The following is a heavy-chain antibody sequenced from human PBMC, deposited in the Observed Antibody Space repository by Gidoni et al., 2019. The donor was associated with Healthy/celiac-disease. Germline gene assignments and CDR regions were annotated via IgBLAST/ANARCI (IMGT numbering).Heavy chain of an antibody. J-gene: IGHJ4*02. V-gene: IGHV3-11*06. CDR3: ARDRWLSQSKPFDY. Sequence: QVQLVESGGGLVKPGGSLRLSCAASGFTFSDYYMSWIRQAPGKGLEWVSYISSSSSYTNYADSVKGRFTISRDNAKNSLYLQMNSLRAEDTAVYYCARDRWLSQSKPFDYWGQGTLVTVSS. CDR1: GFTFSDYY. CDR2: ISSSSSYT. D-gene: IGHD5-12*01.